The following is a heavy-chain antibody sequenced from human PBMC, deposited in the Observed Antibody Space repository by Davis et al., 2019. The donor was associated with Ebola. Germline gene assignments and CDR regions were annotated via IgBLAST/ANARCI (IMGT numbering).Heavy chain of an antibody. Sequence: GSLRLSCTVSGGSISRYYWSWIRQPPGKGLEWIGYIYYSGSTNYNPSLKSRVTISVDTSKNQFSLKLSSVTAADTAVYYCARGRFLEWAIDYWGQGTLVTVSS. J-gene: IGHJ4*02. CDR2: IYYSGST. CDR3: ARGRFLEWAIDY. V-gene: IGHV4-59*01. CDR1: GGSISRYY. D-gene: IGHD3-3*01.